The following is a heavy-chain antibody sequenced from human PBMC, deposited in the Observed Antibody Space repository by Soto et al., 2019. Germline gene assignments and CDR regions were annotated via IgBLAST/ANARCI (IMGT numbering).Heavy chain of an antibody. J-gene: IGHJ5*02. CDR2: ISAYNGNT. V-gene: IGHV1-18*01. Sequence: ASVKVSCKASGYTFTSYGISWVRQAPGQGLEWMGWISAYNGNTNYAQKLQGRVTMTTDTSTSTAYMELRSLRSDDTAVYYCARVKTAAGLGWFDPWGQGTLVTVSS. D-gene: IGHD6-13*01. CDR1: GYTFTSYG. CDR3: ARVKTAAGLGWFDP.